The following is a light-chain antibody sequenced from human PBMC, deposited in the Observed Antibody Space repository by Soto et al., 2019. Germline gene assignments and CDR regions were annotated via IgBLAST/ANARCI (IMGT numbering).Light chain of an antibody. J-gene: IGKJ1*01. CDR1: QNIGRW. Sequence: QMTQSPSTLSASVGDRVTITCRASQNIGRWLAWYQQKPGETPKVLVYDASSLRSGVPSRFSGSGSGTEFTLTISSLQPDDFATYYCQQYGSYLPFGQGTKVDIK. V-gene: IGKV1-5*01. CDR2: DAS. CDR3: QQYGSYLP.